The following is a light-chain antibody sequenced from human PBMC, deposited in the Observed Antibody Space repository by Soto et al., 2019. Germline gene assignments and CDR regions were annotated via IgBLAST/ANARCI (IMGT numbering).Light chain of an antibody. Sequence: EIVMTQSPATLSVSPGERATLSCRASQSVSSNLAWYQQKPGQAPRLLIYGASTRATGIPARFSGSGSGTEFTLTIRSLQSEDFAVSYCQQYNTWPPWTFGQGTKVEIK. CDR1: QSVSSN. CDR2: GAS. V-gene: IGKV3-15*01. J-gene: IGKJ1*01. CDR3: QQYNTWPPWT.